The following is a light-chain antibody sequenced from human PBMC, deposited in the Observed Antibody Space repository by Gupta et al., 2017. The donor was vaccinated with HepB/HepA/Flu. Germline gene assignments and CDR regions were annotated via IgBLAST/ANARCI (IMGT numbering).Light chain of an antibody. J-gene: IGKJ5*01. CDR3: QHSYSTPLT. CDR1: QSISSY. Sequence: DIQMTQSPSSLSASVGDRVTITFRASQSISSYLNWYQQKPGKAPKLLIYAASSVQSGVPSRFSGSGSGTDFTLTISRLQPEDFATYYCQHSYSTPLTFGQGTRMEIK. V-gene: IGKV1-39*01. CDR2: AAS.